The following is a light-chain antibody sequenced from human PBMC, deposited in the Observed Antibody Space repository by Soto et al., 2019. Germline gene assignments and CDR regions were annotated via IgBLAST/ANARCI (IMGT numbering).Light chain of an antibody. CDR2: GAS. CDR3: QQYGSSPWT. Sequence: EIVLTPSPGTLSLSPGERANLSCRASQSVRSSYLAWYQQKPGQAPRLLIYGASSRAIGIPDRFSGSGSGTDFTLTISGLEPEDFAVYYWQQYGSSPWTFGQGNKVEIK. V-gene: IGKV3-20*01. J-gene: IGKJ1*01. CDR1: QSVRSSY.